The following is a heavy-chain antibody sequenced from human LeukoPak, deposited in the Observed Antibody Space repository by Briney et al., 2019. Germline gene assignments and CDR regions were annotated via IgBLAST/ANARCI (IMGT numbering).Heavy chain of an antibody. V-gene: IGHV4-39*01. Sequence: PETLSLTCTVSGGSISSSSYYWGWIRQPPGKGLEWIGSIYYSGSTYYNPSLKSRVTISVDTSKNQFSLKLSSVTAADTAVYYCARRNSGYDRGPYYFDYWGQGTLVTVSS. CDR1: GGSISSSSYY. CDR3: ARRNSGYDRGPYYFDY. D-gene: IGHD5-12*01. J-gene: IGHJ4*02. CDR2: IYYSGST.